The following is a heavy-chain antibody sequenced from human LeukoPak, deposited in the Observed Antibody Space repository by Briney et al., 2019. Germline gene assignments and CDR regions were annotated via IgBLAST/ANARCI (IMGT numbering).Heavy chain of an antibody. CDR3: ARCTRAYSGYDPLSF. J-gene: IGHJ4*02. CDR2: MYSRGST. CDR1: GGSISSTV. Sequence: SETLSLTCTVLGGSISSTVWSGSRKPPGKGREWIGYMYSRGSTKYNPSLKRRVTISEETTKKQFSLKVSSVTAADTAVYYCARCTRAYSGYDPLSFWGQGTLVTVSS. D-gene: IGHD5-12*01. V-gene: IGHV4-59*01.